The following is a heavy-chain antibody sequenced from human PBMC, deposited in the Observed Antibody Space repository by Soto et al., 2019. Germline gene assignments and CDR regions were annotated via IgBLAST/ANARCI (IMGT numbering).Heavy chain of an antibody. J-gene: IGHJ6*02. D-gene: IGHD3-16*01. CDR2: INAYNGNT. V-gene: IGHV1-18*01. CDR1: GYSFTRYG. Sequence: QVQLVQSGAEVKNPGASVKVSCKASGYSFTRYGIGWARQAPGQGLEGMGWINAYNGNTNYAQNLQARLTLTTDTSTTTAYMELRSLRSNDTAIYYCAMVDVYVTPSPQDVWGQGTTVTVSS. CDR3: AMVDVYVTPSPQDV.